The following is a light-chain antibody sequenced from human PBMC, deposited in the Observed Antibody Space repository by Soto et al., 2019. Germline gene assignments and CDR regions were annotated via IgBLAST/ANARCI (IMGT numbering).Light chain of an antibody. CDR1: QGIRKD. CDR3: LQHNSYPYT. V-gene: IGKV1-17*01. CDR2: AAS. J-gene: IGKJ2*01. Sequence: DIQMTQSPSSLSASVGDRVTITCRASQGIRKDLGWYQQKPGKAPKRLIYAASSLQSGVPSRFSGSGSGTEFTLTISRLQPEDFATYYCLQHNSYPYTFGQGTKREIK.